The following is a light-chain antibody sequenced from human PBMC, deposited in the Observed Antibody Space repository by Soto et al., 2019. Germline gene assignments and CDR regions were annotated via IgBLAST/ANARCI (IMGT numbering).Light chain of an antibody. Sequence: EIVITQSPAILSVSPGERATLSCRASQSVSSNLAWYQQKPGQTPRLLIYGASTRATGIPARFSGSGSGTEFSLTISSLQSEDFAVYYCQQYNNWPRGTFGQGTKVDI. J-gene: IGKJ1*01. CDR3: QQYNNWPRGT. CDR2: GAS. CDR1: QSVSSN. V-gene: IGKV3-15*01.